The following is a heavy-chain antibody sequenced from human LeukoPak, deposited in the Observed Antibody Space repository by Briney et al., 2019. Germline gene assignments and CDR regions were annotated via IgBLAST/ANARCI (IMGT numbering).Heavy chain of an antibody. V-gene: IGHV4-39*01. J-gene: IGHJ3*02. D-gene: IGHD3-22*01. CDR1: GGSISSSSYY. CDR3: ARRSGYYSGAFDI. CDR2: IYYSGFT. Sequence: SETLSLTCTVSGGSISSSSYYWGWIRQPPGKGLEWIGSIYYSGFTYYKPSLKSRVTISVDTSKNQFSLKLSSVTAADTAVYYCARRSGYYSGAFDIWGQGTMVTVS.